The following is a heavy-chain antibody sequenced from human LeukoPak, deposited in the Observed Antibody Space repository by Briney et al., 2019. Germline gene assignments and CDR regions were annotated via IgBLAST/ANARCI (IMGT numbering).Heavy chain of an antibody. CDR1: GGSISNYY. Sequence: SETLSLTCTVSGGSISNYYWSWIRQPPGKGLEWIGYIYYSGSTNYNPSLKSRVTISVDTSKNQFSLKLSSVTAADTAVYYCARGAYYYDSSGYRAFDIWGQGTMVTVSS. J-gene: IGHJ3*02. CDR2: IYYSGST. V-gene: IGHV4-59*01. D-gene: IGHD3-22*01. CDR3: ARGAYYYDSSGYRAFDI.